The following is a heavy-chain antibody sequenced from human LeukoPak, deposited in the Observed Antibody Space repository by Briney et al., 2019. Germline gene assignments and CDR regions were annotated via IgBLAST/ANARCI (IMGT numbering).Heavy chain of an antibody. D-gene: IGHD1-26*01. Sequence: SGTLSLTCAVSGGSISSSNWWSWVRQPPGKGLEWIGEIYHSGSTNYNPSLKSRVTISVDTSKNQFSLKLSSVPAADTAVYYCARVGGWELLSDAFDIWGQGTMVTVSS. CDR1: GGSISSSNW. J-gene: IGHJ3*02. CDR3: ARVGGWELLSDAFDI. CDR2: IYHSGST. V-gene: IGHV4-4*02.